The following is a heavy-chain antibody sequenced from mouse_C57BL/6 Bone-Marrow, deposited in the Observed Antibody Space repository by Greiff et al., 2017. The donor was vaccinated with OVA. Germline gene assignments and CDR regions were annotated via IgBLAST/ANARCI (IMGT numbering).Heavy chain of an antibody. CDR2: IYPGGGYT. CDR3: ASPDSSGYGAWFAY. Sequence: QVQLQQSGAELVRPGTSVKMSCKASGYTFTNYWIGWAKQRPGHGLEWIGAIYPGGGYTNYNEKFKGKATLTADKYSSTAYMQFSSRTSEDSAIYYCASPDSSGYGAWFAYWGQGTLVTVSA. CDR1: GYTFTNYW. J-gene: IGHJ3*01. V-gene: IGHV1-63*01. D-gene: IGHD3-2*02.